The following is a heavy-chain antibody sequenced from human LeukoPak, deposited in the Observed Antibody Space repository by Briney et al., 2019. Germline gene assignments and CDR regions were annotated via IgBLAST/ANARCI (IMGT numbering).Heavy chain of an antibody. CDR3: ARQDQDYYDSSGYYFDY. J-gene: IGHJ4*02. Sequence: SETLSLTWTVSGGSISSSSYYWGWIRQPPGKGLEWIGSIYYSGSTYYNPSLKSRVTISVDTSKNQFSLKLSSVTAADTAVYYCARQDQDYYDSSGYYFDYWGQGTLVTVSS. CDR2: IYYSGST. D-gene: IGHD3-22*01. CDR1: GGSISSSSYY. V-gene: IGHV4-39*07.